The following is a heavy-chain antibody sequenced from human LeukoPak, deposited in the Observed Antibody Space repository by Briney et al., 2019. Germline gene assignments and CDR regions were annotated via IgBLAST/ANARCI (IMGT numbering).Heavy chain of an antibody. J-gene: IGHJ4*02. CDR3: ARLLYLRRLQLDY. D-gene: IGHD5-24*01. V-gene: IGHV5-51*01. Sequence: GESLKISCKGSGYSFTSYWIGWVRQIPGKGLEWMGIIYPGDSDTRYSPFFQGQVPISADQSISTAYLQWSSLKASDTAMYYCARLLYLRRLQLDYWGQGTLVTVSS. CDR2: IYPGDSDT. CDR1: GYSFTSYW.